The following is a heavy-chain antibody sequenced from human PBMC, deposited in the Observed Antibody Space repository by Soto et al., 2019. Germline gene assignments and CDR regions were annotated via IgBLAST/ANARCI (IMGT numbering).Heavy chain of an antibody. J-gene: IGHJ5*02. CDR3: ARVDDVLTSAWLDP. Sequence: QEQLVESGGGLVKPGGSLRLSCAASGFTMSEYYMTWIRHTPGKGLERIAYISTNSRYIKYSYSVKGRFTISRDDAYNSLYLQMNRLRVVDTATYYCARVDDVLTSAWLDPWGQGTLVTVSS. CDR1: GFTMSEYY. CDR2: ISTNSRYI. V-gene: IGHV3-11*05. D-gene: IGHD3-9*01.